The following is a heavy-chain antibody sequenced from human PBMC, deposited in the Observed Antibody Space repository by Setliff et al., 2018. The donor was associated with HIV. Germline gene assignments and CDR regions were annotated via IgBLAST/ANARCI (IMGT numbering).Heavy chain of an antibody. V-gene: IGHV4-4*07. CDR1: GGSISGSY. CDR2: IYGTGST. Sequence: SETLSLTCTVSGGSISGSYWNWFRRPAGQGLEWIGRIYGTGSTFYNPSFKSRATFAVDTARSQFSLNSRTVTAADTAVYYCARDLGSGHFDYWGQGTQVTVSS. J-gene: IGHJ4*02. CDR3: ARDLGSGHFDY.